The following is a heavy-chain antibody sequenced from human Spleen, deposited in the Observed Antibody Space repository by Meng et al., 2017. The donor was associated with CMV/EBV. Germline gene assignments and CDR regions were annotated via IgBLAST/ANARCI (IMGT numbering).Heavy chain of an antibody. CDR3: ATARPGSTSCYYY. J-gene: IGHJ4*02. D-gene: IGHD2-2*01. CDR1: GEVFSGYY. V-gene: IGHV4-34*01. CDR2: INHRGSP. Sequence: GSLRLSCAVYGEVFSGYYWFWVRQPPGKGLEWIGEINHRGSPNYNPSLKSRVTISVDTSKNQFSLKLSSVTAADTAVYYCATARPGSTSCYYYWGQGTLVTVSS.